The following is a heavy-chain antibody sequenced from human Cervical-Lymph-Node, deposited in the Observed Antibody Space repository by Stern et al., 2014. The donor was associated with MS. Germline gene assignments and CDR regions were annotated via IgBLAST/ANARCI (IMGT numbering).Heavy chain of an antibody. V-gene: IGHV1-69*01. J-gene: IGHJ5*01. CDR2: IIPIFGST. CDR1: GGTFSDYA. CDR3: ARGAYCGGDCYWGWFDS. Sequence: QVQLVESGAEVTKPGSSVKVSCKASGGTFSDYAISWVRKAPGQGLEWMGGIIPIFGSTDYAQNFQGRVTITADESTTTAYMDLSSLRSEDTAVYYCARGAYCGGDCYWGWFDSWGQGTLVTVSS. D-gene: IGHD2-21*02.